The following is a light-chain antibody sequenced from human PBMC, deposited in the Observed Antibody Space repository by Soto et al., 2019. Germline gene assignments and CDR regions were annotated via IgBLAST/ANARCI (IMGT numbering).Light chain of an antibody. CDR1: PSVSSY. CDR2: DAS. V-gene: IGKV3-11*01. J-gene: IGKJ5*01. CDR3: QQRSNWPPIT. Sequence: EIVFALSRAPLFLSTGERDTLFCGARPSVSSYLAWYQQKQGLAPRLLIYDASNRATGIPARFSGSGSGTDFALTISSLEPEDFAIDYCQQRSNWPPITFGQGTRLDI.